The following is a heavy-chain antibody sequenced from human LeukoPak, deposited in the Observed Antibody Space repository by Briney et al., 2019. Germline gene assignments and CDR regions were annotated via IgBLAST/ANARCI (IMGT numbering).Heavy chain of an antibody. CDR2: ISSSSAYI. Sequence: GGSLRLSCAASGFTFSTYSMNWVRQAPGRGLEWVSSISSSSAYIYYADSVKGRFTISRDNAKNSLYLQMNSLRAEDTAVYYCARASGDTVDTTTMGSYWGQGTLVTVSS. CDR3: ARASGDTVDTTTMGSY. V-gene: IGHV3-21*01. D-gene: IGHD5-18*01. CDR1: GFTFSTYS. J-gene: IGHJ4*02.